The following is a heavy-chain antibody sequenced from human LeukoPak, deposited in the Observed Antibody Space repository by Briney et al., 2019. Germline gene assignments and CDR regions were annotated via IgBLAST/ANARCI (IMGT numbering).Heavy chain of an antibody. CDR2: MNPNSGNT. CDR3: ARANYYDSSGYSRGAFDI. V-gene: IGHV1-8*01. CDR1: GYTFTSYD. J-gene: IGHJ3*02. D-gene: IGHD3-22*01. Sequence: ASVTVSCKASGYTFTSYDINWVRQATGQGLEWMGWMNPNSGNTGYAQKFQGRVTMTRNTSISTAYMELSSLRSEDTAVYYCARANYYDSSGYSRGAFDIWGQGTMVTVSS.